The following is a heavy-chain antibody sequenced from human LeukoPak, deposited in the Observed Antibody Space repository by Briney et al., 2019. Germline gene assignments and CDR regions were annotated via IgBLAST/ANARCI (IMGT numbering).Heavy chain of an antibody. D-gene: IGHD3-3*01. J-gene: IGHJ4*02. CDR1: GFTFSNAW. CDR3: TTGFPPYYDFWSGSNDDY. Sequence: GGSLRLSCAASGFTFSNAWMSWVRQAPRKGLEWVGRIKSKTDGGTTDYAAPVKGRFTISRDDSKNTLYLQMNSLKTEDTAVYYCTTGFPPYYDFWSGSNDDYWGQGTLVTVSS. CDR2: IKSKTDGGTT. V-gene: IGHV3-15*01.